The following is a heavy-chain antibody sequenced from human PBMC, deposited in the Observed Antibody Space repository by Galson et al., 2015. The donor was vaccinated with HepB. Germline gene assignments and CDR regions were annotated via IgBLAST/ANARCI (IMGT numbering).Heavy chain of an antibody. Sequence: QSGAEVKKPGESLRISCKGSGYSFTSYWISWVRQMPGKGLEWMGRIDPSDSYTNYSPSFQGHVTISADKSITTAYLQWSSLKASDTAIYYCARHFYYDTNDPPEYYFDYWGQGTLVTVSS. D-gene: IGHD3-22*01. CDR3: ARHFYYDTNDPPEYYFDY. CDR1: GYSFTSYW. V-gene: IGHV5-10-1*01. CDR2: IDPSDSYT. J-gene: IGHJ4*02.